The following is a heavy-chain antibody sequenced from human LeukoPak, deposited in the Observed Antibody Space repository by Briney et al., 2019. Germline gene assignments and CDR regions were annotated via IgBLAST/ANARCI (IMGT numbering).Heavy chain of an antibody. CDR2: MYQGDSDT. D-gene: IGHD3-10*01. CDR1: GYIFTNNW. J-gene: IGHJ4*02. CDR3: ARQTRDGSGSRGYSFDF. Sequence: GESLKISCKGSGYIFTNNWIGWVRQMPGKGLEWMGIMYQGDSDTRYSPSFEGQVTISADKSISTAYLQWSSLKASDTAMYYCARQTRDGSGSRGYSFDFWGQGTLVTVSS. V-gene: IGHV5-51*01.